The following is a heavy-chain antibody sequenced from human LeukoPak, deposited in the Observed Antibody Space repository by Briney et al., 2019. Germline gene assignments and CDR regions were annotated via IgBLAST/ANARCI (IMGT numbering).Heavy chain of an antibody. CDR3: ARGLAVAANCFDY. CDR1: GFTFNNYF. Sequence: GGSLRLSCAASGFTFNNYFMSWIRQAPGKGLEWVSYISSSGGTVYYAGSVKGRFTVSRDNAKNSLYLQMNSLRAEDTAVYHCARGLAVAANCFDYWGQGTLVTVSS. V-gene: IGHV3-11*04. J-gene: IGHJ4*02. D-gene: IGHD6-19*01. CDR2: ISSSGGTV.